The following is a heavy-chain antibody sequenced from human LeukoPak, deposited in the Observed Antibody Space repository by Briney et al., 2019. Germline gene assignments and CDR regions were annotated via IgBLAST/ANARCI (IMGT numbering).Heavy chain of an antibody. D-gene: IGHD2-8*01. Sequence: GGSLRLSCAASGFTFSSYSMNWVRQAPGKGLEWVSYISSSSSTIYYADSVKGRFTISRDNAKNSLYLQMNSLRAEDTAVYYCARGDCTNGVCYVFNRGYSGYHSAAFDIWGQGTMVTVSS. CDR2: ISSSSSTI. CDR1: GFTFSSYS. V-gene: IGHV3-48*01. CDR3: ARGDCTNGVCYVFNRGYSGYHSAAFDI. J-gene: IGHJ3*02.